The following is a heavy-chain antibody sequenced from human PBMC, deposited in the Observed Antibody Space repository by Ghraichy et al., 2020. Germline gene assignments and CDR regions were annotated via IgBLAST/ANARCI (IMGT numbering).Heavy chain of an antibody. J-gene: IGHJ6*02. Sequence: GESLNISCAASGFTVSSNYMSWVRQAPGKGLEWVSVIYSGGSTYYADSVKGRFTISRDNSKNTLYLQMNSLRAEDTAVYYCARLIPYSYGYFANPDYGMDVWGQGTTVTVSS. D-gene: IGHD5-18*01. CDR2: IYSGGST. V-gene: IGHV3-66*04. CDR1: GFTVSSNY. CDR3: ARLIPYSYGYFANPDYGMDV.